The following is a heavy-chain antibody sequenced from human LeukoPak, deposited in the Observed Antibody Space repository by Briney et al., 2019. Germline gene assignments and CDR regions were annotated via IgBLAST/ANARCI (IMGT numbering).Heavy chain of an antibody. V-gene: IGHV1-18*01. CDR1: GYTFKNYG. Sequence: GASVKVSCKASGYTFKNYGISWVRQAPGQGLEWMGWVSSYNGDTNYAQKFQGRVTMYTDTSTTTAYMELRSLRFDDTAIYYCVKDWHILTGRKCFDPWGQGTLVTVSS. J-gene: IGHJ5*02. D-gene: IGHD3-9*01. CDR2: VSSYNGDT. CDR3: VKDWHILTGRKCFDP.